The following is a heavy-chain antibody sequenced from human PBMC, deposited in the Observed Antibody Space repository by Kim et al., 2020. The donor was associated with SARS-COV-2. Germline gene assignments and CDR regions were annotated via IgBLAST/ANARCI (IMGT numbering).Heavy chain of an antibody. CDR2: ISWNSGSI. CDR3: AKDFFPYYYDSSGYFDY. V-gene: IGHV3-9*01. J-gene: IGHJ4*01. CDR1: GFTFDDYA. D-gene: IGHD3-22*01. Sequence: GGSLRLSCAASGFTFDDYAMHWVRQAPGKGLEWVSGISWNSGSIGYADSVKGRFTISRDNAKNSLYLQMNSLRAEDTALYYCAKDFFPYYYDSSGYFDY.